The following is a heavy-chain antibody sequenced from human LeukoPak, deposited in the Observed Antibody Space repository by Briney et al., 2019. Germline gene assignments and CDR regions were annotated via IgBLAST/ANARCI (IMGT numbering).Heavy chain of an antibody. J-gene: IGHJ4*02. V-gene: IGHV3-48*02. CDR1: GFTFSSYS. CDR2: ISSGSSTI. D-gene: IGHD6-13*01. Sequence: PGGSLRLSCAASGFTFSSYSMNWVRQAPGKGLEWVSYISSGSSTIYYADSVKGRFTISRDNAKNSLYLQMNSLRDEDTAVYYCARETRGYSSSWTPGDYWGQGALVTVSS. CDR3: ARETRGYSSSWTPGDY.